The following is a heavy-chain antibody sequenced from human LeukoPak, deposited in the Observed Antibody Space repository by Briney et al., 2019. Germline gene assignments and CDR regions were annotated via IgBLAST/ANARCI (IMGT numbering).Heavy chain of an antibody. V-gene: IGHV4-4*02. CDR3: ARFGSSTWYKGAFDI. J-gene: IGHJ3*02. CDR2: VHLDGRT. Sequence: ASETLSLTCGVSGGSVSSTNWWTWIRQPPGKGLEWIGEVHLDGRTNFNPSLKSRLTMSVDLSENHVSLKLTSVTAADTAVYYCARFGSSTWYKGAFDIWGQGTMVTVAS. D-gene: IGHD6-13*01. CDR1: GGSVSSTNW.